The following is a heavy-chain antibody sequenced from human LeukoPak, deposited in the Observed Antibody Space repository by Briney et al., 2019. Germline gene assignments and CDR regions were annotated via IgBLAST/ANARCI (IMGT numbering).Heavy chain of an antibody. CDR1: GGTFSSYA. D-gene: IGHD6-13*01. Sequence: ASVKVSCKASGGTFSSYAISWVRQAPGQGLEWMGGIIPIFGTANYAQKFQGRVTITADESTSTAYMELSSLRSEDTAVYYCARAASWSPIGDSYYYMDVWGKGTTVAISS. J-gene: IGHJ6*03. CDR3: ARAASWSPIGDSYYYMDV. V-gene: IGHV1-69*13. CDR2: IIPIFGTA.